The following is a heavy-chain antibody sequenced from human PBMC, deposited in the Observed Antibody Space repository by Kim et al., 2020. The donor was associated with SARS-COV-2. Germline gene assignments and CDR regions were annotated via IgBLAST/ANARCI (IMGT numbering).Heavy chain of an antibody. V-gene: IGHV1-69*13. CDR3: ASALEQQLSHDAFDI. Sequence: SVKVSCKASGGTFSSYAISWVRQAPGQGLEWKGGIIPIFGTANYAQKFQGRVTITADESTSTAYMELSSLRSEDTAVYYCASALEQQLSHDAFDIWGQGTMVTVSS. D-gene: IGHD6-13*01. CDR1: GGTFSSYA. J-gene: IGHJ3*02. CDR2: IIPIFGTA.